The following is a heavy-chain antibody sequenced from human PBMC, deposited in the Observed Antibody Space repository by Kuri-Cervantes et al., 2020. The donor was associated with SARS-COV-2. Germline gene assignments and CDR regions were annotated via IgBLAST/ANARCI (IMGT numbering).Heavy chain of an antibody. CDR2: IYTCGST. V-gene: IGHV4-4*07. D-gene: IGHD3-9*01. CDR3: ARVSYDILTGYYLSPTFDY. CDR1: GGSISSYY. Sequence: GSLRLSCTVSGGSISSYYWSWIRQPAGKGLEWIGRIYTCGSTNYNPSLKSRVTISVDTSKNQFSLKLSSVTAADTAVYYCARVSYDILTGYYLSPTFDYWGQGTLVTVSS. J-gene: IGHJ4*02.